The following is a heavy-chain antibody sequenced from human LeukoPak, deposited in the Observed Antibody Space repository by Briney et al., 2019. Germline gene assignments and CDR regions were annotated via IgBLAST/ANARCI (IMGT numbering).Heavy chain of an antibody. CDR2: ISSDGSST. J-gene: IGHJ6*03. CDR1: GFTFSSYW. D-gene: IGHD3-3*01. Sequence: GGSLRLSCAASGFTFSSYWMHWVRQAPGKGLVWVSRISSDGSSTSYADSVKGRFTISRDNAKNTLYLQMNSLRAEDTAVYYCARQGAYDFWSGYLPYYYYYYYMDVWGKGTTVTVSS. CDR3: ARQGAYDFWSGYLPYYYYYYYMDV. V-gene: IGHV3-74*01.